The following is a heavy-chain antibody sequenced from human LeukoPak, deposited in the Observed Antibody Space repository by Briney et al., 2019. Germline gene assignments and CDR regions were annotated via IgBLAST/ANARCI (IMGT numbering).Heavy chain of an antibody. CDR1: GFTFSSYE. V-gene: IGHV3-48*03. CDR3: ARADYSKARVIY. D-gene: IGHD4-11*01. J-gene: IGHJ4*02. Sequence: PGGSLRLSCAASGFTFSSYEMNWVRQAPGKGLEWVSYINNSGGTIYYADSVKGRFTISRDNAKNSLYLQMNSLRAEDTAVYYCARADYSKARVIYWGQGTLVTVSS. CDR2: INNSGGTI.